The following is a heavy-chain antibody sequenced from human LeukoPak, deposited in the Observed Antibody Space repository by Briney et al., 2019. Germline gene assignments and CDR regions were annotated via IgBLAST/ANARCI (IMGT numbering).Heavy chain of an antibody. CDR2: INPNSGGT. J-gene: IGHJ5*02. D-gene: IGHD6-13*01. V-gene: IGHV1-2*02. Sequence: ASVKVSSKASGGTFSSYAISSVRQAPGQGLEWMGWINPNSGGTNYAQKFEGRVTMTRDTSISTAYMELSRLSSDATAVYYCARETVAAAGTWFDPWGQGTLVTVSS. CDR1: GGTFSSYA. CDR3: ARETVAAAGTWFDP.